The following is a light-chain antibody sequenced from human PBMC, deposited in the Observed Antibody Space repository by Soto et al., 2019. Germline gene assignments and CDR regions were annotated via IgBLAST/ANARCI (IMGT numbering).Light chain of an antibody. CDR2: DAS. CDR3: QQYDNLLWT. CDR1: RDISTY. V-gene: IGKV1-33*01. Sequence: DIQMTQSPSSLSASVGDRVTITCQASRDISTYLHWYQQKPGKAPKLLIYDASNLQTGVPSRFSGSGSGSDFTFTISSLQPEDIATYYCQQYDNLLWTFGQGTKVEIK. J-gene: IGKJ1*01.